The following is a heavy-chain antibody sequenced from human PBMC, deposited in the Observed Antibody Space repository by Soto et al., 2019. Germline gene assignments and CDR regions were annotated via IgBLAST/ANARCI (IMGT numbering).Heavy chain of an antibody. V-gene: IGHV3-23*01. CDR3: AKDKMTTVTSFLYFQH. CDR2: ISGSGGST. J-gene: IGHJ1*01. Sequence: EVQLLESGGGLVQPGGSLRLSCAASGFTFSSYAMSWVRQAPGKGLEGVSAISGSGGSTNYADSGRGRFTISRDNSKNTLYLQINSLRAEDTAVYYCAKDKMTTVTSFLYFQHWGQGTLVTVSS. D-gene: IGHD4-17*01. CDR1: GFTFSSYA.